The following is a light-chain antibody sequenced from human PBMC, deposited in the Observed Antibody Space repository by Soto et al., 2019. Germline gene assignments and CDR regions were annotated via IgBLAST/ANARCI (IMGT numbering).Light chain of an antibody. J-gene: IGKJ1*01. CDR2: RAS. CDR1: ESMSDD. Sequence: EVVLTQSPANLSVSPGERATLSCRASESMSDDLAWYQHKPGRAPRLLIYRASTRAAGVPARFSGSGSGTEFTFTISSLQPEDSAVYYCQQYYIWPPWTFGQGTKVDIK. V-gene: IGKV3-15*01. CDR3: QQYYIWPPWT.